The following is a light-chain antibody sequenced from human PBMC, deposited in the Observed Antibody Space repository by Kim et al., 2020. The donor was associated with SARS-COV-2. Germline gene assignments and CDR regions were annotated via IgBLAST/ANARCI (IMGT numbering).Light chain of an antibody. CDR3: LQDYDYPLT. V-gene: IGKV1-6*01. J-gene: IGKJ4*01. Sequence: AIQMTQSPSSLSASVGDRVTITCRASQGIRNDLGWYQQKPGRAPNLLIYATSTLQSGVPSRFSGSGSGTDFTLTISSLQPEDVATYYCLQDYDYPLTFGGATKGDIK. CDR1: QGIRND. CDR2: ATS.